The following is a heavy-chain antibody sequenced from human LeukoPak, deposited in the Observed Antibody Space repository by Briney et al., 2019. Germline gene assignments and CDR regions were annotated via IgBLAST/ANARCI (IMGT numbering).Heavy chain of an antibody. V-gene: IGHV4-59*01. CDR2: IYYSGST. CDR3: ARENYYDSSGHLFDP. J-gene: IGHJ5*02. Sequence: SETLSLTCTDSGGSISSYYWSWIRQPPGKGLERIGYIYYSGSTNYNPSLKSRVTISVDTSKNQFSLKLSSVTAADTAVYYCARENYYDSSGHLFDPWGQGTLVTVSS. CDR1: GGSISSYY. D-gene: IGHD3-22*01.